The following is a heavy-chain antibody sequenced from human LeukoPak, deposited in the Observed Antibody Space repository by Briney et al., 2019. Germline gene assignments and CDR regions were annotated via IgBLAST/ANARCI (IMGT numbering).Heavy chain of an antibody. V-gene: IGHV4-34*01. D-gene: IGHD3-22*01. CDR3: ARVHVNSGYYFGDGFDI. CDR1: GGSFSGYY. J-gene: IGHJ3*02. CDR2: INHSGST. Sequence: SETLSLTCAVYGGSFSGYYWSWIRQPPGKGLEWIGEINHSGSTNYNPSLKSRVTISVDTSKNQFSLKLSSVTAADTAIYYCARVHVNSGYYFGDGFDIWGQGTMVTVSS.